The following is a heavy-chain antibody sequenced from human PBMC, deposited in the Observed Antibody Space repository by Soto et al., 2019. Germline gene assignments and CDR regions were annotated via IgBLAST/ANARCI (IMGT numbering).Heavy chain of an antibody. CDR2: ISYDGSNK. Sequence: QVQLVESGGGVVQPGRSLRLSCAASGFTFSSYAMHWVRQAPGKGLEWVAIISYDGSNKYYADSVKGRFTISRDNSKNTLYLQMNSLSAEDTAVYYCARAPSIEAPNGMDVWGQGTTVTVSS. J-gene: IGHJ6*02. CDR3: ARAPSIEAPNGMDV. V-gene: IGHV3-30-3*01. CDR1: GFTFSSYA. D-gene: IGHD6-6*01.